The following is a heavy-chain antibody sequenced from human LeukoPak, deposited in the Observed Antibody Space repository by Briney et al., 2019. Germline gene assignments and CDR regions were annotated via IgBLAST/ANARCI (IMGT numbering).Heavy chain of an antibody. Sequence: GGSLRLSCAASGFTFSSYEMNWVRQAPGKGLEWVSYISSSGSTIYYADSVKGRFTISRDNAKNSLYLQMNSLRAEDMALYYCAKDVGSGSRRSYYFDYWGQGTLVTVSS. CDR2: ISSSGSTI. J-gene: IGHJ4*02. CDR1: GFTFSSYE. CDR3: AKDVGSGSRRSYYFDY. D-gene: IGHD1-26*01. V-gene: IGHV3-48*03.